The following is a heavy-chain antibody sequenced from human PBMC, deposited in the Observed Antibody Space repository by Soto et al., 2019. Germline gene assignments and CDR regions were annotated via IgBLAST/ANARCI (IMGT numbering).Heavy chain of an antibody. J-gene: IGHJ6*02. Sequence: ASVKVSCKASGYTFTSYYMHWVRQAPGQGLEWMGIINPSGGSTSYAQKFQGRVTMTRDTSTSTVYMELSSLRSEDTAVYYCASYDSSGYYNVYYYYGMDVWGQGTTVTVSS. D-gene: IGHD3-22*01. CDR3: ASYDSSGYYNVYYYYGMDV. CDR1: GYTFTSYY. CDR2: INPSGGST. V-gene: IGHV1-46*01.